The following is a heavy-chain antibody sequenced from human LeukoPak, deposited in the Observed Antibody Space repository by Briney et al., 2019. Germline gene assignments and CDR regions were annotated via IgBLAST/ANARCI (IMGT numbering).Heavy chain of an antibody. CDR2: FYHSGST. J-gene: IGHJ6*03. CDR3: ARHSLSYYYGSGTYYKFYYMDV. Sequence: RTSETLSLTCTVSGGSISSSNCYWGWIRQPPGKGLEWIGSFYHSGSTNYNPSLKSRVTISVDTSKNQFSLKLSSVTAADTAVYYCARHSLSYYYGSGTYYKFYYMDVWGKGTTVTISS. V-gene: IGHV4-39*01. CDR1: GGSISSSNCY. D-gene: IGHD3-10*01.